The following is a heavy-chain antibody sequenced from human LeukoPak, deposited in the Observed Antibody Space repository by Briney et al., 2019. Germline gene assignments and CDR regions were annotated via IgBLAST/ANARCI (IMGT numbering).Heavy chain of an antibody. D-gene: IGHD6-13*01. CDR1: GFTFSSYG. J-gene: IGHJ4*02. CDR3: AKDLGFSSSGGALDY. V-gene: IGHV3-30*02. Sequence: AGSLRLSCAASGFTFSSYGMHWVRQAQGKGMEWVAFIRYDGSNKYYADSVKGRFTISRDNSKNTLYLQMNSLRAEDTAVYYCAKDLGFSSSGGALDYWGQGTLVTVSS. CDR2: IRYDGSNK.